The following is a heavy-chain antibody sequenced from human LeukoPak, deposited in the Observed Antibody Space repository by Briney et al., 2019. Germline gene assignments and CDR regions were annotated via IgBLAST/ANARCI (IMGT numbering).Heavy chain of an antibody. J-gene: IGHJ6*03. CDR2: MNPNIGNT. CDR3: ARAVSGYYYYMGV. V-gene: IGHV1-8*01. D-gene: IGHD2-15*01. Sequence: SVKVSCKASGYTFTSYDINWGRQATGQGLEWIGWMNPNIGNTGYAQKFQVRVTMTRNTSISTAYMELSSLRSEVTAVYYCARAVSGYYYYMGVWGKGTTVSVSS. CDR1: GYTFTSYD.